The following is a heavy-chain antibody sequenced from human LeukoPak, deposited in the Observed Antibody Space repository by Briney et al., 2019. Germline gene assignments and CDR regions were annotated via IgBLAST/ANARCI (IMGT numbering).Heavy chain of an antibody. Sequence: GGSLRLSCAASGFTVSSNYMSWVRQAPGKGLEWVADISYDGSNTYYTDSVKGRFTISRDNSKNTLYLQMNSLRAEDTAVYDCAKDQGHDILMGGGDYWGRGSLVTVSS. CDR1: GFTVSSNY. J-gene: IGHJ4*02. D-gene: IGHD3-9*01. CDR2: ISYDGSNT. CDR3: AKDQGHDILMGGGDY. V-gene: IGHV3-30*18.